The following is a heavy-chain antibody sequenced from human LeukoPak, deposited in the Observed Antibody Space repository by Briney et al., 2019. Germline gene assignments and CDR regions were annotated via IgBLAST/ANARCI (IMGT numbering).Heavy chain of an antibody. J-gene: IGHJ4*02. V-gene: IGHV1-18*01. D-gene: IGHD3-22*01. Sequence: ASVKVSCTASGYTFTSYGISWVRQAPEQGLEWMGWISAYNGNTNYAQKLQGRVTMTTDTSTSTAYMELRSLRSDDTAVYYCARGLYYYDSSGYAYYFDYWGQGTLVTVSS. CDR3: ARGLYYYDSSGYAYYFDY. CDR1: GYTFTSYG. CDR2: ISAYNGNT.